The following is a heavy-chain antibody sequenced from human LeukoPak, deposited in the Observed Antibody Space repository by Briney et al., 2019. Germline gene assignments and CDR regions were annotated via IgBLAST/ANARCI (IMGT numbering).Heavy chain of an antibody. CDR1: GGSFSGYH. Sequence: SETLSLTCAVYGGSFSGYHWSWIRQPPGKGLEWIGEINHSGSTNYNPSLKSRVTISVDTSKNQFSLKLSSVTAADTAVYYCGGGSGGDYGNWFDPWGQGTLVTVSS. CDR3: GGGSGGDYGNWFDP. CDR2: INHSGST. V-gene: IGHV4-34*01. D-gene: IGHD4-17*01. J-gene: IGHJ5*02.